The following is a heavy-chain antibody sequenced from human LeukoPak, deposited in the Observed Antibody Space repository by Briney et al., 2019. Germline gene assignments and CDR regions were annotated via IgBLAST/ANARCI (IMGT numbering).Heavy chain of an antibody. V-gene: IGHV1-8*01. Sequence: ASVKVSCKASGYTFTSYDINWVRQATGQGLEWMGWMNPNSGNTGYAQKFQGRVTMTSNTSISTAYMELSSLRSEDTAVYYCARKGCDYGDYCVYFDYWGQGTLVTVSS. CDR3: ARKGCDYGDYCVYFDY. D-gene: IGHD4-17*01. CDR2: MNPNSGNT. J-gene: IGHJ4*02. CDR1: GYTFTSYD.